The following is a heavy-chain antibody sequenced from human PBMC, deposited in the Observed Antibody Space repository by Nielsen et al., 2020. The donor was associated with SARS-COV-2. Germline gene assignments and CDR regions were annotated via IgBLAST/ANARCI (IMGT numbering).Heavy chain of an antibody. CDR3: ARHPAGDRSYFDY. Sequence: GSLRLSCTVSGGSISSYYWSWIRQPPGKGLEWIGYIYYSGSTNYNPSLKSRVTISVDTSKNQFSLKLSSVTAADTAVYYCARHPAGDRSYFDYWGQGTLVTVSS. CDR2: IYYSGST. J-gene: IGHJ4*02. CDR1: GGSISSYY. V-gene: IGHV4-59*08. D-gene: IGHD7-27*01.